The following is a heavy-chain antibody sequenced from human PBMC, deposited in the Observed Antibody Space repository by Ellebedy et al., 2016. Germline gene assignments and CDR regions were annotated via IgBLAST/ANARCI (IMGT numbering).Heavy chain of an antibody. CDR1: GGSISRYY. V-gene: IGHV4-59*01. Sequence: GSLRLSCIVSGGSISRYYWSWIRQPPGRGLEWIGNIYYTGTTNYNPSLQSRVTISLDPSKNQFSLRLTSVTDADTAVYYCARIGGVSFGERPIDYWGQGTLVTVSS. CDR2: IYYTGTT. D-gene: IGHD3-10*01. CDR3: ARIGGVSFGERPIDY. J-gene: IGHJ4*02.